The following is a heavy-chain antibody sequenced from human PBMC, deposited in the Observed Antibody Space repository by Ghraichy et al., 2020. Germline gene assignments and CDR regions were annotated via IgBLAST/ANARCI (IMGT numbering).Heavy chain of an antibody. CDR2: ISSSSSYI. J-gene: IGHJ4*02. CDR1: GFTFSSYS. V-gene: IGHV3-21*01. D-gene: IGHD5-18*01. CDR3: AREAEPYSYGSPFDY. Sequence: GGSLRLSCAASGFTFSSYSMNWVRQAPGKGLEWVSSISSSSSYIYYADSVKGRFTISRDNAKNSLYLQMTSLRAEDTAVYYCAREAEPYSYGSPFDYWGQGTLVTVSS.